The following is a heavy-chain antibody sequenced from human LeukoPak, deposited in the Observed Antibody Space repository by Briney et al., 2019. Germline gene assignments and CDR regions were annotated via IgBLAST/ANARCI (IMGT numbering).Heavy chain of an antibody. CDR2: VNPGDSDT. V-gene: IGHV5-51*01. CDR1: GYSFTSYW. Sequence: GESLKISCEASGYSFTSYWIGWVRQMPGKGLEWMGIVNPGDSDTRYSPSVQGQLTISADKSISTAYLQWSSLKASDTAMYYSARQGGVSGPPIDYWGQGTLVTVSS. J-gene: IGHJ4*02. CDR3: ARQGGVSGPPIDY. D-gene: IGHD5/OR15-5a*01.